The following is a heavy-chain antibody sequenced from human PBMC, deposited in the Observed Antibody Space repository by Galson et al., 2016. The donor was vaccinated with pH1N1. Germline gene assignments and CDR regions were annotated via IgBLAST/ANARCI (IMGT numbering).Heavy chain of an antibody. CDR2: IKQDGSET. V-gene: IGHV3-7*01. Sequence: SLRLSCAASGFTFNSYWMTWVRQAPGKGLEWVASIKQDGSETYYVDSVKGRFTVSRDNAKNSLNLQMNRPRAEDTAVYYCVRIGSAYDTYFYEYGMDVWGQGTTVTVSS. D-gene: IGHD5-12*01. CDR3: VRIGSAYDTYFYEYGMDV. J-gene: IGHJ6*02. CDR1: GFTFNSYW.